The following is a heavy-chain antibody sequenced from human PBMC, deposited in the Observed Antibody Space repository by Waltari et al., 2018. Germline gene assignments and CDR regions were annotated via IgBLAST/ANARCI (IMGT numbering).Heavy chain of an antibody. D-gene: IGHD5-12*01. CDR1: GFTFSDYC. CDR3: ARSLSEDIVPTTGVFFDY. CDR2: MKQDGIEK. Sequence: EVQLVESGGDLVQHGRSLRFSCSASGFTFSDYCLGWVGQAPGKGLEWVANMKQDGIEKFYVDSVKGRFTISRDNAKNSLYLQMNGLRVEDTAVYYCARSLSEDIVPTTGVFFDYWGQGSLVTVSS. V-gene: IGHV3-7*01. J-gene: IGHJ4*02.